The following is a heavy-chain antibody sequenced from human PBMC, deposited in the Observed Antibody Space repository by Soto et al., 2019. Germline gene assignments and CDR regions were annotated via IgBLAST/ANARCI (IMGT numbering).Heavy chain of an antibody. CDR2: INVGNGNT. CDR1: GYTFTSYA. Sequence: ASVKVSCKASGYTFTSYAMHWVRQAPGQNLEWMGWINVGNGNTKYSQKFQDRVTITRDTSASTVYMELSSLRSEDTAVYYCARGSSGSFLDFDYWGQGTLVTVSS. V-gene: IGHV1-3*01. D-gene: IGHD1-26*01. J-gene: IGHJ4*02. CDR3: ARGSSGSFLDFDY.